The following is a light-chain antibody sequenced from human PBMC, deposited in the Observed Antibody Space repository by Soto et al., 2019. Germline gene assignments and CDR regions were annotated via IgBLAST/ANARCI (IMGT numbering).Light chain of an antibody. V-gene: IGLV4-69*01. J-gene: IGLJ2*01. Sequence: QPVLTQSPSISASLGASVKLTCTLSSGHSNYAIAWHQQQSEKGPRYLMKLNSDGSHSKGDGIPDRFSGSSSGAERYLTISSLQSEDEADYYCQTWGTGIHVFGGGTQLTVL. CDR2: LNSDGSH. CDR1: SGHSNYA. CDR3: QTWGTGIHV.